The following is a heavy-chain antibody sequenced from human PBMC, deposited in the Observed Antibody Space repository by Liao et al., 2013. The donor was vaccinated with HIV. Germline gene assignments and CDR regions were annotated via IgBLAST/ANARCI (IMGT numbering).Heavy chain of an antibody. Sequence: QLQLQESGPGLVKPSETLSLTCTVSGGSISSSSYYWGWIRQPPGKGLEWIGSIYYSGSTYYNPSLKSRVTISVDTSKNQFSLKLSSVTAADTAVYYCAREGGDAAMVTGNYFDNWGQGTLVTVSS. CDR3: AREGGDAAMVTGNYFDN. CDR1: GGSISSSSYY. CDR2: IYYSGST. V-gene: IGHV4-39*07. J-gene: IGHJ4*02. D-gene: IGHD5-18*01.